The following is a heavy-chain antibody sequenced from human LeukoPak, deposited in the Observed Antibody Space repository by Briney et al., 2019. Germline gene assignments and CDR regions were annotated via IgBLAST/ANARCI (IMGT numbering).Heavy chain of an antibody. V-gene: IGHV3-30*02. J-gene: IGHJ4*02. CDR3: AKGAGVGFDY. D-gene: IGHD3-3*01. CDR2: IQYDGSNK. Sequence: GGSLRLSCAASGVSFRGCGRHWVRQAPGKGLEWVTFIQYDGSNKYYAHSEKGRLAVIRDNTKNTLFLQINSLRLADTAVYYCAKGAGVGFDYWGQGPLLPVSS. CDR1: GVSFRGCG.